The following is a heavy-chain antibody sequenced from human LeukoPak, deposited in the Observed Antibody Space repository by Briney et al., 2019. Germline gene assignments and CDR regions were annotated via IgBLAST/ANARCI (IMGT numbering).Heavy chain of an antibody. CDR3: ASLPPLWFGELSSNGNWFDP. D-gene: IGHD3-10*01. Sequence: SETLSLTCTVSGGSISSSSYYWGWIRQPPGKGLERIGSIYYSGSTYYNPSLKSRVTISVDTSKNQFSLKLSSVTAADTAVYYCASLPPLWFGELSSNGNWFDPWGQGTLVTVSS. J-gene: IGHJ5*02. V-gene: IGHV4-39*01. CDR2: IYYSGST. CDR1: GGSISSSSYY.